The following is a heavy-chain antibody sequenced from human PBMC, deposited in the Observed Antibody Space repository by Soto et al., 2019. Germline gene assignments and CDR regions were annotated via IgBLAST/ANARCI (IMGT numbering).Heavy chain of an antibody. V-gene: IGHV3-9*01. Sequence: GWSLRLSCASSVFTFVDYAMHWVRQPPGKGLEWVSGIIWNSGKIDYADSVKGRFTISRDNAKNSLYLQMNSLRGEDTALYYCAKGISSDYSGSGSNWFDPWGQGTLVTVSS. CDR3: AKGISSDYSGSGSNWFDP. D-gene: IGHD3-10*01. CDR1: VFTFVDYA. J-gene: IGHJ5*02. CDR2: IIWNSGKI.